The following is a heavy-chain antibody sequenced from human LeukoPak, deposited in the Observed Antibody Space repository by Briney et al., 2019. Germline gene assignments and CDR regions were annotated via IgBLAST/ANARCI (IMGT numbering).Heavy chain of an antibody. Sequence: PGASLTLSCAASGFTFNNYPMHWVRQAAGKGLEWVAVIWYDGSLKFYADSVKDGFTISRDNSNNTLHLQMNSLRAEDTAIYYCAKDLGLRGSPGPFDIWGQGTMVTVSS. CDR1: GFTFNNYP. J-gene: IGHJ3*02. CDR2: IWYDGSLK. V-gene: IGHV3-33*06. D-gene: IGHD1-26*01. CDR3: AKDLGLRGSPGPFDI.